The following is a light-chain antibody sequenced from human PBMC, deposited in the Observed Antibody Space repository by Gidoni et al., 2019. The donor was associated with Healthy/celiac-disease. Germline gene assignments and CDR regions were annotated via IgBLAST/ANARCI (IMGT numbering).Light chain of an antibody. CDR3: QQYNNWPET. CDR2: GAS. V-gene: IGKV3-15*01. CDR1: QSVSSN. Sequence: IVITPSPATLSVSPGERATLSCRASQSVSSNLAWYQQKPGQAPRLLIYGASTRATGIPARFSGRGSGTEFTLTISSLQSEDFAVYYCQQYNNWPETFGQGTKVEIK. J-gene: IGKJ1*01.